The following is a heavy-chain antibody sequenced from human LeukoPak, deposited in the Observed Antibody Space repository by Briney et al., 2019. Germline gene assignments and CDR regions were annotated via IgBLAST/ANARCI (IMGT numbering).Heavy chain of an antibody. CDR1: GFTFNNFA. CDR2: ITSSGSDT. D-gene: IGHD5/OR15-5a*01. Sequence: GGSLRLSCAASGFTFNNFAMYWVRQSPGKGLEWVSGITSSGSDTSCADSVKGRFTISRDNSKNTLYLQMNSLRAEDTAVYYCAPKPGYTVLWGQGTLVTVSS. V-gene: IGHV3-23*01. CDR3: APKPGYTVL. J-gene: IGHJ4*02.